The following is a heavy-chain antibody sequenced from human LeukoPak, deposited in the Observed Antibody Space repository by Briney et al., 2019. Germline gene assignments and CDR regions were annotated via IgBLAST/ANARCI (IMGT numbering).Heavy chain of an antibody. J-gene: IGHJ5*02. CDR1: GFTLSDYY. Sequence: PGGSLRLSCAASGFTLSDYYMSWIRQAPGKGLEWVSYISSSGSIIYYADSVKGRFTISRDNSKNTLYLQMNSLRAEDTAVYYCARAHLLGKLWFGELSWGQGTLVTVSS. CDR2: ISSSGSII. CDR3: ARAHLLGKLWFGELS. D-gene: IGHD3-10*01. V-gene: IGHV3-11*01.